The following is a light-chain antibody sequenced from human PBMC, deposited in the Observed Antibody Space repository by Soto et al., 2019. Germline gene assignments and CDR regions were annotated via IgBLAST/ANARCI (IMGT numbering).Light chain of an antibody. CDR2: GAS. CDR3: QQYGSSPWT. J-gene: IGKJ1*01. Sequence: EIVLTQSPGTLSLSPGERATLSCRASQSVSSSYLAWYQQKPGQSPRLLIYGASNRASGISDRFSGSGSGTDFTLTISRLEPEDFVIYYCQQYGSSPWTFGQGTKVDIK. CDR1: QSVSSSY. V-gene: IGKV3-20*01.